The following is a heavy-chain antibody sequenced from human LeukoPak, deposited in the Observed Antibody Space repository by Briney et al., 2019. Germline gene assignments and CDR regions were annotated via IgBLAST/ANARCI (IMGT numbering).Heavy chain of an antibody. CDR3: ARDCSGGSCYAH. Sequence: GGSLRLSCAASGFTFSSYSMNWVRQAPGKGLEWVSSISSSSSYRYYADSVKGRFTISRDNAKNSLYLQMNSLRAEDTAVYYCARDCSGGSCYAHWGQGTLVTVSS. V-gene: IGHV3-21*01. D-gene: IGHD2-15*01. J-gene: IGHJ4*02. CDR2: ISSSSSYR. CDR1: GFTFSSYS.